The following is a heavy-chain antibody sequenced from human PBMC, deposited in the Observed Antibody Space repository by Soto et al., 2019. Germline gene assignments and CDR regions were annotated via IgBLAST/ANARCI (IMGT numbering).Heavy chain of an antibody. CDR3: ARARRGGYDLFDY. D-gene: IGHD5-12*01. V-gene: IGHV3-23*01. J-gene: IGHJ4*02. CDR1: GFTFSSYA. CDR2: ISGSGGST. Sequence: GGSLRLSCAASGFTFSSYAMSWVRQAPGRGLEWVSAISGSGGSTYYADSVKGRFTISRDNSKNTLYLQMNSLGAEDTAVYYCARARRGGYDLFDYWGQGTLVTVSS.